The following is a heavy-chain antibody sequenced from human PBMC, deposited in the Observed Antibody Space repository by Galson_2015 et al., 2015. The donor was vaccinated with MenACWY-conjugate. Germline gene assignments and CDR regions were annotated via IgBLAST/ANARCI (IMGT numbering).Heavy chain of an antibody. V-gene: IGHV3-23*01. Sequence: SLRLSCAASGFTFSSYAMSWVRQAPGKGLEWVSAISGSGGSTYYADSVEGRFTISRDNSKNTLYLQMNSLRAEDTAVYYCAKSVGRGVIPMDVWGQGTTVTVSS. D-gene: IGHD3-10*01. J-gene: IGHJ6*02. CDR2: ISGSGGST. CDR1: GFTFSSYA. CDR3: AKSVGRGVIPMDV.